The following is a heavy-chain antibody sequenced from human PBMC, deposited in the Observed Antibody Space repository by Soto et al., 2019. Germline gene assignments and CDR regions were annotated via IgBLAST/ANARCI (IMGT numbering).Heavy chain of an antibody. J-gene: IGHJ3*02. Sequence: VQLLESGGGLVQPGGSLRLSCAASGFTFSSYAMSWVRQAPGKGLGWVSASSGSGGSTNYADSVKGRFNIARDNTKNTLYLKMNSLRAEDTAVYYCAKYRLRVGVDAFDIWGEGTMVTVSS. CDR1: GFTFSSYA. CDR2: SSGSGGST. V-gene: IGHV3-23*01. D-gene: IGHD2-8*01. CDR3: AKYRLRVGVDAFDI.